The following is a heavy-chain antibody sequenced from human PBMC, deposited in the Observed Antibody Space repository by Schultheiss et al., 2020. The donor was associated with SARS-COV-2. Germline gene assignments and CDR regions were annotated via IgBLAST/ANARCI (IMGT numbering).Heavy chain of an antibody. D-gene: IGHD2-2*02. CDR3: AREWREDCSSTSCYTTDYYYYYGMDV. V-gene: IGHV1-18*01. J-gene: IGHJ6*02. CDR1: GYTFTSYG. CDR2: ISAYNGNT. Sequence: SVKVSCKASGYTFTSYGISWVRQAPGQGLEWMGWISAYNGNTNYAQKLQGRVTMTTDTSTSTAYMELRSLRSDDTAVYYCAREWREDCSSTSCYTTDYYYYYGMDVWGQGTTVTVSS.